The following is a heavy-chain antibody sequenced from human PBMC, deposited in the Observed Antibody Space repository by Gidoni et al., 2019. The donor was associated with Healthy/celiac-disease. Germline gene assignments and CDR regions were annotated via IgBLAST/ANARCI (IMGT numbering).Heavy chain of an antibody. Sequence: QLQLQESGPGLVKPSETLSLTCTVSGGSISSSSYYWGWIRQPPGKGLEWIGSIYYSGSTYYNPSLKSRVTISVDTSKNQFSLKLSSVTAADTAVYYCARLPFIAVAGNWFDPWGQGTLVTVSS. CDR2: IYYSGST. CDR3: ARLPFIAVAGNWFDP. D-gene: IGHD6-19*01. J-gene: IGHJ5*02. CDR1: GGSISSSSYY. V-gene: IGHV4-39*01.